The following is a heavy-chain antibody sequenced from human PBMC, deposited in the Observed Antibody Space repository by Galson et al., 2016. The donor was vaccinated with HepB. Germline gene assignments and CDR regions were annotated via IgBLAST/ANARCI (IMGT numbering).Heavy chain of an antibody. J-gene: IGHJ4*02. Sequence: SLRLSCAASGFTFSSYGMHWVRQAPGKGLEWVAVIWYDASNKYYADSVKGRFTISRDNSKNTLFLQMNSLRAEDTAVYYCARDSYYVDSGSGGGDYWGQGTLVTVSS. CDR1: GFTFSSYG. CDR2: IWYDASNK. V-gene: IGHV3-33*01. CDR3: ARDSYYVDSGSGGGDY. D-gene: IGHD3-10*02.